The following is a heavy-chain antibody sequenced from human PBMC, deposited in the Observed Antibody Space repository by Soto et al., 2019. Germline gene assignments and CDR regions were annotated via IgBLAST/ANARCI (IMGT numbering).Heavy chain of an antibody. V-gene: IGHV4-59*10. CDR3: VRDGTKTLRDWFDP. CDR1: GASLSDNY. Sequence: PSETLSLTCAVYGASLSDNYCNWLRQPPGKGLEWIGRIYATGTTDYNPSLKSRVMMSVDTSKKQFSLKLRSVTAADTAVYYCVRDGTKTLRDWFDPWGQGISVTVSS. J-gene: IGHJ5*02. D-gene: IGHD1-1*01. CDR2: IYATGTT.